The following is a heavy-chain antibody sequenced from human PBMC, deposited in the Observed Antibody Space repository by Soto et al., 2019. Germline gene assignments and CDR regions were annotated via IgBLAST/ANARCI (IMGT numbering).Heavy chain of an antibody. D-gene: IGHD3-22*01. Sequence: ASVKVSCKASGYTFTSYGISWVRQAPGQGLEWMGWISAYNGNTNYAQKLQGRVTMTTDTSTSTAYMELRSLRSDDTAVYHCARDPGIVVYYYYYGMDVWGQGTTVTVSS. CDR1: GYTFTSYG. CDR3: ARDPGIVVYYYYYGMDV. CDR2: ISAYNGNT. V-gene: IGHV1-18*04. J-gene: IGHJ6*02.